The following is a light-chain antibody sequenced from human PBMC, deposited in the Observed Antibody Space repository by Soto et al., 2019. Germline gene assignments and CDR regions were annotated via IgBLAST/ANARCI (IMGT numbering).Light chain of an antibody. CDR1: QSFSSY. V-gene: IGKV1-39*01. CDR2: AAS. J-gene: IGKJ1*01. Sequence: DIQMTQSPSSLSASVGDRVTITCRASQSFSSYLNWYQQKPGKAPKLLIYAASSLQSGVPSRFSGSGAGTDFTLTISRLQPEDFATYYSQQSYSTPWTFGQGTKVEIK. CDR3: QQSYSTPWT.